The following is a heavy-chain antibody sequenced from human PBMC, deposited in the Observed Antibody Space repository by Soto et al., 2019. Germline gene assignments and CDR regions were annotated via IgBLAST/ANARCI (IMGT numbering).Heavy chain of an antibody. V-gene: IGHV1-8*01. Sequence: ASVKVSCKASGYTFTSYDINWVRQATGQGLEWMGWMNPNSGNTGYAQKFQGRVTMTRNTSISTAYMELSSLRSEDTAVYYCARSRRSYDSSGYYYEFDYWGQGTLVTVPQ. D-gene: IGHD3-22*01. CDR3: ARSRRSYDSSGYYYEFDY. CDR1: GYTFTSYD. J-gene: IGHJ4*02. CDR2: MNPNSGNT.